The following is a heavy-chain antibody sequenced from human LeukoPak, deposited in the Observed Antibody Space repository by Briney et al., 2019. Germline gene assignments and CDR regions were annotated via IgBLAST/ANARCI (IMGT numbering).Heavy chain of an antibody. Sequence: SETLSLTCTVSGGSISSYYWNWIRQPPGKGLEWIGYIYYSGSTNYNPSLKSRVTISVDTSKNQFSLKLSSVTAADAAVYYCARDPSDYGGNSGFDYWGQGTLVTVSS. J-gene: IGHJ4*02. CDR2: IYYSGST. CDR3: ARDPSDYGGNSGFDY. CDR1: GGSISSYY. D-gene: IGHD4-23*01. V-gene: IGHV4-59*01.